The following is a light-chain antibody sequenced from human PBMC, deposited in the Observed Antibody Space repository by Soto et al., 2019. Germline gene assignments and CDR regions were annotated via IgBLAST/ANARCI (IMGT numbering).Light chain of an antibody. CDR2: DVF. V-gene: IGLV2-8*01. J-gene: IGLJ2*01. CDR1: SKDVGRDNY. Sequence: QSVLTQPPSASGSLGQSVTISCSGTSKDVGRDNYVSWYQQHAGQTPKVIIYDVFQRPSGVPDRFSGSKSGTTAYLTVSNLQFEDDAEYFCSSYGGRNNFVVFGGGTKLTVL. CDR3: SSYGGRNNFVV.